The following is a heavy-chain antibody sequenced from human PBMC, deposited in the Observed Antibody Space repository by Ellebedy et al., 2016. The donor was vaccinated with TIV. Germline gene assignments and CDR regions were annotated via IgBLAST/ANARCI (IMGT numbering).Heavy chain of an antibody. CDR3: ASGITLAGTGGY. CDR2: IKQDGSEK. V-gene: IGHV3-7*01. CDR1: GFTFSTYW. Sequence: PGGSLRLSCAASGFTFSTYWMSWVRQAPGKGLEWVANIKQDGSEKYYVDSVKGRFTISRDNAKNSLSLQMISPRAEDTAVYYCASGITLAGTGGYWGQGTLVTVSS. D-gene: IGHD6-19*01. J-gene: IGHJ4*02.